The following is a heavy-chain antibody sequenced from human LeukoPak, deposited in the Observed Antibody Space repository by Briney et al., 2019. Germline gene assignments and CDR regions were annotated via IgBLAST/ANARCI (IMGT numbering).Heavy chain of an antibody. CDR1: GFTFSTYS. CDR3: ARSSGWFLDY. CDR2: ISSGSSTI. V-gene: IGHV3-48*02. J-gene: IGHJ4*02. Sequence: LPGGSLKLSCAASGFTFSTYSMNWVRQAPGKGLEWLSYISSGSSTIYYADSVKGRFTISRDNAKNSLYLQMNSLRDEDTAVYYCARSSGWFLDYWGQGTLVTVSS. D-gene: IGHD6-19*01.